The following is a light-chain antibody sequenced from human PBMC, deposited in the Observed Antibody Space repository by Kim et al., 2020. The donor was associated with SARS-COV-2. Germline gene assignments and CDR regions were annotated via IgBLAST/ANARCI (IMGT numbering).Light chain of an antibody. Sequence: VALGQTVRITCQGDSIRSYYATWYQQKPGQAPILVSYGKNNRPSGIPDRFSGSSSGNTASLTSTGTQAGDEADYYCNSRDSNDNVVFGGGTQLTVL. V-gene: IGLV3-19*01. J-gene: IGLJ2*01. CDR2: GKN. CDR3: NSRDSNDNVV. CDR1: SIRSYY.